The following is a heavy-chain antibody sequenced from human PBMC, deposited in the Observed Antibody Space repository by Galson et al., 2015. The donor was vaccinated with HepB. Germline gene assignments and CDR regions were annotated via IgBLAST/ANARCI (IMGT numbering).Heavy chain of an antibody. D-gene: IGHD2-2*01. V-gene: IGHV3-30*18. CDR1: GFTFNNFA. J-gene: IGHJ4*02. CDR2: ISYDVINK. CDR3: AKDSAWRTIRMPDY. Sequence: SLRLSCAASGFTFNNFAMHWVRQAPGKGLEWLAVISYDVINKNYADSVKGRFTISRDNSKNTLYLQMSSPKTEDPAVYFCAKDSAWRTIRMPDYWGQGTLVTVSS.